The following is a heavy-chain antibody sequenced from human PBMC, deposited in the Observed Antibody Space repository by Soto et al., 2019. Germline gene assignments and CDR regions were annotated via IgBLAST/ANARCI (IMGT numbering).Heavy chain of an antibody. CDR1: GFNFFNYL. J-gene: IGHJ4*02. CDR3: ARCGISTTWCH. CDR2: IKQDGSDK. Sequence: GGGPRLSCVAPGFNFFNYLVRWVRQTPGKGLEWVANIKQDGSDKYYVDSVKGRFTISRDNAKNSLYLQMNSLRADDTALYYCARCGISTTWCHWGQGTLVTVSS. D-gene: IGHD2-8*02. V-gene: IGHV3-7*05.